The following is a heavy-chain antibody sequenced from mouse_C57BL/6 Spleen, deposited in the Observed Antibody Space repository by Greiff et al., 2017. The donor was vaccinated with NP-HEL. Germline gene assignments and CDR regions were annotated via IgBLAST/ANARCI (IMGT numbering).Heavy chain of an antibody. CDR3: ARDGDGYPFAY. CDR2: ISDGGSYT. Sequence: DVKLVESGGGLVKPGGSLKLSCAASGFTFSSYAMSWVRQTPEQRLEWVATISDGGSYTYYPDNVKGRFTISRDNAKNNLYLQMSHLKSEDTAMYYCARDGDGYPFAYWGQGTLVTVSA. J-gene: IGHJ3*01. V-gene: IGHV5-4*01. D-gene: IGHD2-3*01. CDR1: GFTFSSYA.